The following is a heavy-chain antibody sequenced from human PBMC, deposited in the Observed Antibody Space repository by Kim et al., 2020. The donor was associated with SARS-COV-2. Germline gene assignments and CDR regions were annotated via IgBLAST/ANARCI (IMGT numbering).Heavy chain of an antibody. CDR3: ARRVNVLLWFGEFYAFDI. D-gene: IGHD3-10*01. J-gene: IGHJ3*02. Sequence: SETLSLTCTVSGGSISSSSYYWGWIRQPPGKGLEWIGSIYYSGSTYYNPSLKSRVTISVDTSKNQFSLKLSSVTAADTAVYYCARRVNVLLWFGEFYAFDIWGQGTMVTVSS. CDR1: GGSISSSSYY. V-gene: IGHV4-39*01. CDR2: IYYSGST.